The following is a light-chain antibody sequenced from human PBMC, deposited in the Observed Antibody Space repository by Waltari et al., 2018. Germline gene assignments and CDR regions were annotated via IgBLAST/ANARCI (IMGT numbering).Light chain of an antibody. V-gene: IGKV3-15*01. J-gene: IGKJ4*01. Sequence: EIVMTQSPATLSVSPGERATLSCRASQSVSSNLAWYQQKPGQAPRRLIYGSYPRATGIPARFSGSGSGTEFTLTISSLQSEDFEVYYCQQYNNWPPLTFGGGTKV. CDR2: GSY. CDR1: QSVSSN. CDR3: QQYNNWPPLT.